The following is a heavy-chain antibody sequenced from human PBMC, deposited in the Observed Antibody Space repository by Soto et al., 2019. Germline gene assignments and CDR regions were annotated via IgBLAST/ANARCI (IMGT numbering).Heavy chain of an antibody. Sequence: SETLSLTCAVYGGSFSGYYWSWIRQPPGKGLEWVGEIDHSGTTNYNPSLKSRVTMSVDTTKNQFSLKLSFVTAADSAVYYCTRGMAVAGHYFDSWGQGTPVTVSS. J-gene: IGHJ4*02. D-gene: IGHD6-19*01. CDR1: GGSFSGYY. CDR2: IDHSGTT. CDR3: TRGMAVAGHYFDS. V-gene: IGHV4-34*01.